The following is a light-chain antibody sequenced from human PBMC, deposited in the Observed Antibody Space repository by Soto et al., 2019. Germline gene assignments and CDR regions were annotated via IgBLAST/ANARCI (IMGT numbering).Light chain of an antibody. CDR1: SSNLGAGYD. V-gene: IGLV1-40*01. CDR2: GNR. Sequence: VLTQPPSVSGAPGQRVTISCTGSSSNLGAGYDVHWYQLLPGTAPKLLIYGNRNRPSGVPDRFSGSKSGTSASLAITGLQAEDEADYYCQSYDNSLGVCYIFGTGTKVTVL. J-gene: IGLJ1*01. CDR3: QSYDNSLGVCYI.